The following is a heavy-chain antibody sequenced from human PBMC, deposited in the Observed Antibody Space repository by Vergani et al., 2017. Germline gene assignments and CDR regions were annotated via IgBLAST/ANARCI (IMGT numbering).Heavy chain of an antibody. CDR1: GGSISSYY. D-gene: IGHD3-10*01. J-gene: IGHJ6*02. CDR2: IYYSGST. CDR3: ARVGVVRGVSYYYYYYGMDV. Sequence: QVQLQESGPGLVKPSETLSLTCTVSGGSISSYYWSWIRQPPGKGLEWIGYIYYSGSTNYNPSLKSRVTISVDTSKNQFSLKLSSVTAADTAVYYCARVGVVRGVSYYYYYYGMDVWGQGTTVTVSS. V-gene: IGHV4-59*08.